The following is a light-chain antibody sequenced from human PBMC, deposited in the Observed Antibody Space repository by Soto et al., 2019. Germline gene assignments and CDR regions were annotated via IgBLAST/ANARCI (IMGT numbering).Light chain of an antibody. CDR1: SSNIGSRT. J-gene: IGLJ2*01. CDR3: AAWDDRMNVHV. Sequence: QSVLTQPPSASGTPGQRITISCSGSSSNIGSRTVNWYQQFPGTAPQVLIYSNTQRPSGVPDRFSASKSGTTASLAISGLQSEDAADYYCAAWDDRMNVHVFGGGTQLTVL. CDR2: SNT. V-gene: IGLV1-44*01.